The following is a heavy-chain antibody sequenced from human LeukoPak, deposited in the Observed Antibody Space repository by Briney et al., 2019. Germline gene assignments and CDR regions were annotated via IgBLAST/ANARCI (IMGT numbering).Heavy chain of an antibody. D-gene: IGHD3-10*01. V-gene: IGHV3-23*01. CDR3: AKDRGMSGLSLYYFDY. Sequence: GGSLRLSCAASGFTFSSYAMSWVRQAPGKGLEWVSALTSSGGSTYYADSVKGRFTISRDNSKNTLYLQMNSLRAEDTAVYYCAKDRGMSGLSLYYFDYWDQGTLVTVSS. J-gene: IGHJ4*02. CDR2: LTSSGGST. CDR1: GFTFSSYA.